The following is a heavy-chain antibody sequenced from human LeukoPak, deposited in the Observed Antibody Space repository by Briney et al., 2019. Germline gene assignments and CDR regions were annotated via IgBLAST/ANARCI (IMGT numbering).Heavy chain of an antibody. CDR3: VRQENDVLTGYYLNY. V-gene: IGHV4-39*01. CDR1: GGSLSSSSFY. CDR2: IYYSGST. D-gene: IGHD3-9*01. Sequence: PETLSLTCTVSGGSLSSSSFYWGWIRQPPGKGLEWIGSIYYSGSTYYNPSLKGRVTISVDTSKNQFSLKLSSVTAADTSVYYCVRQENDVLTGYYLNYWGQGTLVTVSS. J-gene: IGHJ4*02.